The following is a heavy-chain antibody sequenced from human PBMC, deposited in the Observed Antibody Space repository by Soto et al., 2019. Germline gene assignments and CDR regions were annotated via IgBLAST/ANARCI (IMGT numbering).Heavy chain of an antibody. Sequence: SETLSLTCTVSGGSISSYYWSWIRQPPGKGLEWIGYIYYSGSTNYNPSLKSRVTISVDTSKNQFSLKLTSVTAADTAVYYCARGDTDFDYWGQGTLVTSPQ. CDR2: IYYSGST. CDR3: ARGDTDFDY. D-gene: IGHD2-2*02. J-gene: IGHJ4*02. V-gene: IGHV4-59*01. CDR1: GGSISSYY.